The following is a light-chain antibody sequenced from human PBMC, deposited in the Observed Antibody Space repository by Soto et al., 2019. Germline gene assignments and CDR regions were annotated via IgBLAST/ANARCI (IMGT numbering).Light chain of an antibody. Sequence: QAVVTQEPSLTVSPGGTVTLTCASSTGAVTSGYYPNWLQQKPGQAPRALIYGTSNKHSLTPARFSGSLLGGKAALTLSGGQPEDEAEYYCLLYYGGAWVFGGGTKLTVL. CDR2: GTS. CDR3: LLYYGGAWV. CDR1: TGAVTSGYY. J-gene: IGLJ3*02. V-gene: IGLV7-43*01.